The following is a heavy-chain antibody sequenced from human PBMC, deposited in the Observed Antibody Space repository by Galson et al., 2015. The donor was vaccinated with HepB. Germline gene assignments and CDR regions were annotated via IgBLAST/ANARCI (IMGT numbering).Heavy chain of an antibody. CDR1: GGTFSSYA. Sequence: SVKVSCKASGGTFSSYAISWVRQAPGQGLEWMGGIIPIFGTANYAQKFQGGVTVTADESTSTAYMELSSLRSEDTAVYYCAQRVGCSGGSCPTARDNWFDPWGQGTLVTVSS. D-gene: IGHD2-15*01. CDR2: IIPIFGTA. V-gene: IGHV1-69*13. CDR3: AQRVGCSGGSCPTARDNWFDP. J-gene: IGHJ5*02.